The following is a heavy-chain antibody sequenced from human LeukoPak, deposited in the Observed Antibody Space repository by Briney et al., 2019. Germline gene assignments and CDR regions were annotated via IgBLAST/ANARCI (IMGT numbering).Heavy chain of an antibody. CDR3: AREFRFLDY. CDR1: GGSISSYY. J-gene: IGHJ4*02. V-gene: IGHV4-59*01. D-gene: IGHD3-3*01. Sequence: PSETLSLTYTVSGGSISSYYWSWIRQPPGKGLEWIGYIYYSGTTNYNPSLKSRVTISVDTSKNQFSLKLSSVTAADTAVYYCAREFRFLDYWGQGTLVTVSS. CDR2: IYYSGTT.